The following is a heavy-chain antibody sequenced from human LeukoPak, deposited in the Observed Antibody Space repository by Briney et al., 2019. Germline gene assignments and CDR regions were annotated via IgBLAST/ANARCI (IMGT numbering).Heavy chain of an antibody. D-gene: IGHD1-26*01. Sequence: GGSLRLSCAASGFTFSDLYMNWVRQAPGKGREWIGRIRNKAQRYTTEYATSVKGRFTISRDDSQNSLFLQMNSLKTEDTAVYYCARDTSASPDDYWGPGTLVTVSS. V-gene: IGHV3-72*01. CDR1: GFTFSDLY. CDR2: IRNKAQRYTT. J-gene: IGHJ4*02. CDR3: ARDTSASPDDY.